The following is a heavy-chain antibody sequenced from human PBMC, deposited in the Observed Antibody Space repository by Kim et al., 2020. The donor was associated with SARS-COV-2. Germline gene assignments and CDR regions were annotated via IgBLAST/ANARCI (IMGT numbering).Heavy chain of an antibody. CDR1: GGSISSYY. Sequence: SETLSLTCTVSGGSISSYYWSWIRQPPGKGLEWIGYIYYSGSTNYNPSLKSRVTISVDTSKNQFSLKLSSVTAADTAVYYCARDGWGYYYYGMDVWGQGTTVTVSS. CDR2: IYYSGST. J-gene: IGHJ6*02. CDR3: ARDGWGYYYYGMDV. V-gene: IGHV4-59*01. D-gene: IGHD1-26*01.